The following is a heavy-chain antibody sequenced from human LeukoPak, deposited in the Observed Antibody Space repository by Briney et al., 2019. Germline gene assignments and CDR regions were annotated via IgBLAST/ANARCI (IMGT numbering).Heavy chain of an antibody. V-gene: IGHV4-4*02. CDR3: ARDIHYGSQGARDALDI. Sequence: GSLRLSCAASGFTFSSYEMNWVRQAPGKGLEWIGEIYHSGSTNYNPSLKSRDTISLDKSKHQFSLKLSSVTAADTAVYYCARDIHYGSQGARDALDIWGQGTMVTVSS. CDR1: GFTFSSYEM. J-gene: IGHJ3*02. D-gene: IGHD3-10*01. CDR2: IYHSGST.